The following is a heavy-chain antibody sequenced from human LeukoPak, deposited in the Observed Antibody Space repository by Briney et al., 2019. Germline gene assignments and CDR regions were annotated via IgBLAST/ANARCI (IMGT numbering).Heavy chain of an antibody. CDR2: LFSGGSA. CDR3: ARFHRGWYFDY. Sequence: PGGSLRLSCVASGFTVSSNSMNWVRQAPGKGLEWVSILFSGGSALYADSVKGRFTISRDNSKNTLYPQMNSLRAEDTAVYYCARFHRGWYFDYWGQGTLVTVSS. CDR1: GFTVSSNS. D-gene: IGHD2-15*01. J-gene: IGHJ4*02. V-gene: IGHV3-53*01.